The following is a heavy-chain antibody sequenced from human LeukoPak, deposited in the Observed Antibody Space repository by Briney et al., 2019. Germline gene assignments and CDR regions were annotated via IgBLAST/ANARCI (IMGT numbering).Heavy chain of an antibody. CDR1: GGTFSSYA. J-gene: IGHJ4*02. CDR3: ARGGDYSNYFDY. Sequence: SVKVSCKASGGTFSSYAISWVRQAPGQGLEWMGGIIPIFGTANYAQKFQGRVTITTDESTSTAYMELSSLRSEDTAVYYCARGGDYSNYFDYWGRGTLVTVSS. V-gene: IGHV1-69*05. CDR2: IIPIFGTA. D-gene: IGHD4-11*01.